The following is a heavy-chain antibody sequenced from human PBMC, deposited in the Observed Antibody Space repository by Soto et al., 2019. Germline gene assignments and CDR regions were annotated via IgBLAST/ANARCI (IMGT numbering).Heavy chain of an antibody. CDR2: ISPLKGNT. CDR1: GYTFTNYV. J-gene: IGHJ4*02. Sequence: GASVKVSCKASGYTFTNYVIHWIRQAPGQGLEWMAWISPLKGNTNYAQKVQGRVTVTTDTSTNTVYMHLSGLRSDDTALYFCARSGEHPFDYWGQGSLVTVSS. V-gene: IGHV1-18*01. CDR3: ARSGEHPFDY. D-gene: IGHD5-12*01.